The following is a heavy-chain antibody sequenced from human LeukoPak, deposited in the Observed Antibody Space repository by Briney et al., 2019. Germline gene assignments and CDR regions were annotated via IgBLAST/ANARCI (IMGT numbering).Heavy chain of an antibody. CDR1: GGSIGSSSYY. Sequence: SETLSLTCTVSGGSIGSSSYYWGWIRQPPGKGLEWIGSIYYSGSTYYNPSLKSRVTISVDTSKNQFSLKLSSVTAAGTAVYYCARNNYYDSSGYPYYFDYWGQGTLVTVSS. V-gene: IGHV4-39*01. D-gene: IGHD3-22*01. CDR3: ARNNYYDSSGYPYYFDY. J-gene: IGHJ4*02. CDR2: IYYSGST.